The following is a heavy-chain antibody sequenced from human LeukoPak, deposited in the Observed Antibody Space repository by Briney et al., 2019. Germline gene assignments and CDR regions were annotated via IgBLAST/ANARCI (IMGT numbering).Heavy chain of an antibody. V-gene: IGHV3-20*04. CDR3: AREYYGSGSYYNVGY. D-gene: IGHD3-10*01. CDR1: GFTFDDYG. J-gene: IGHJ4*02. CDR2: INWNGGRT. Sequence: GGSLRLSCAASGFTFDDYGMSWVRQVPGKGREWVSGINWNGGRTGYADSVKGRFTISRDNAKKSLYVQMNSLRAEDTALYYCAREYYGSGSYYNVGYWGQGTLVTVSS.